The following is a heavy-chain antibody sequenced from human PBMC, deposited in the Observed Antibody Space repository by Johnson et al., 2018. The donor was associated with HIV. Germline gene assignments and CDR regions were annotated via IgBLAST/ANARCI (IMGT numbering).Heavy chain of an antibody. CDR3: ARDGRDMVTRGSFDV. V-gene: IGHV3-66*02. Sequence: MLLVESGGGVVQPGRSLRLSCAASGITVSSNYMSWVRQAPGKGLEWVSVIFTVGDVYYADSVKGRFTISRDNSKNILYLQMNSLRPEDTAVYYCARDGRDMVTRGSFDVWGKGTVVTVSS. CDR1: GITVSSNY. D-gene: IGHD5-18*01. CDR2: IFTVGDV. J-gene: IGHJ3*01.